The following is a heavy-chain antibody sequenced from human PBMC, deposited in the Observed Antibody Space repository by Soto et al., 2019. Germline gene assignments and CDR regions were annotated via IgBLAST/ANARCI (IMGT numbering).Heavy chain of an antibody. CDR3: ALRSLAVVPEY. CDR1: GDSISSYD. Sequence: QVQLQESGPGLVKPSETLSLTCAVSGDSISSYDCMWIRQPSGKGLESIGYLFYGRSANYSPSLKSRVTSSVDTSTNQCSLTRSSMAAADTDVYYCALRSLAVVPEYWGQGTLVTVSS. D-gene: IGHD3-22*01. J-gene: IGHJ4*02. V-gene: IGHV4-59*01. CDR2: LFYGRSA.